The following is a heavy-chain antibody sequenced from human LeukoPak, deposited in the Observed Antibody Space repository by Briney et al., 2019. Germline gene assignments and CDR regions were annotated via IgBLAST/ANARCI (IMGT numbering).Heavy chain of an antibody. CDR3: ARLKYCSGGSCYPASIFDY. J-gene: IGHJ4*02. Sequence: GESLKISCKGSGYSFTSYWIGWVRQMPGKGLEWMGIIYPGDSDTRYSPSFQGQVTISADKSTSTAYLQWSSLKASDTAMYYCARLKYCSGGSCYPASIFDYWGQGTLVTVSS. CDR2: IYPGDSDT. D-gene: IGHD2-15*01. V-gene: IGHV5-51*01. CDR1: GYSFTSYW.